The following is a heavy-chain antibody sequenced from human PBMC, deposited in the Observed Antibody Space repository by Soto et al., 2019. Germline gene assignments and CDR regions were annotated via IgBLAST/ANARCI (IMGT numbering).Heavy chain of an antibody. CDR1: GLTFSISW. CDR3: ATANTPYAFDM. Sequence: VQLGESGGGLVQPGESLRLSCAASGLTFSISWMTWVRQAPGEGLEWVSNINPAGNVQQYADSVKERFTISRDNATNSLLLQMSGLRVEDTAVYYWATANTPYAFDMWGQGTLVTVSS. V-gene: IGHV3-7*01. CDR2: INPAGNVQ. J-gene: IGHJ3*02.